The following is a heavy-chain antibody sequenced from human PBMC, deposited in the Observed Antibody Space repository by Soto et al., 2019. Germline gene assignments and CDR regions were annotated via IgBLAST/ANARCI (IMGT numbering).Heavy chain of an antibody. J-gene: IGHJ4*02. CDR3: AKRRYGSGPDYYYFDY. Sequence: QVQLVQSGAEVKKPGSSVKVSCKASGGTFSSYTISWVRQAPGQGLEWMGRIIPILGIANYAQKFQGRVTITADKSTSTAYMELSSLRSEDTAVYYCAKRRYGSGPDYYYFDYWGQGTLVTVSS. CDR2: IIPILGIA. V-gene: IGHV1-69*02. CDR1: GGTFSSYT. D-gene: IGHD3-10*01.